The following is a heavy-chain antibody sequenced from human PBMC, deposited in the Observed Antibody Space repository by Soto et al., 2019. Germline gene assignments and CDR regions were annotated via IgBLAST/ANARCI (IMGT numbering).Heavy chain of an antibody. CDR1: GFTFSNAW. Sequence: EVQLVESGGGLVKPGGSLRLSCAASGFTFSNAWMSWVRQAPGKGLEWVGRIKSKTDGGTTDYAAPVKGRFTISRDDSKNTLYLQMNSLNTVDTAVYYYTAFVVTHTFDYWGQGTLVTVSS. CDR3: TAFVVTHTFDY. J-gene: IGHJ4*02. V-gene: IGHV3-15*01. CDR2: IKSKTDGGTT. D-gene: IGHD3-22*01.